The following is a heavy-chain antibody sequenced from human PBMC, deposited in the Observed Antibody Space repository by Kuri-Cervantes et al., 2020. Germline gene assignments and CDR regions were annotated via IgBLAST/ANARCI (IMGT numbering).Heavy chain of an antibody. J-gene: IGHJ6*02. CDR1: GFTFSSYW. Sequence: GGSLRLSCAASGFTFSSYWMTWVRQAPGKGLEWVANIKHDGSEKHYVDSVKGRFTISRDNSKNTLYLQMNSLRAEDTAVYYCARDKGFGELSQYGMDVWGQGTTVTVSS. D-gene: IGHD3-10*01. CDR3: ARDKGFGELSQYGMDV. V-gene: IGHV3-7*01. CDR2: IKHDGSEK.